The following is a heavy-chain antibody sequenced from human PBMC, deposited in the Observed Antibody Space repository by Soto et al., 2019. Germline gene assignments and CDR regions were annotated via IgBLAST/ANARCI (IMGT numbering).Heavy chain of an antibody. CDR2: TYYRSKWYN. CDR1: GDSVSSNSAA. V-gene: IGHV6-1*01. J-gene: IGHJ6*01. D-gene: IGHD6-19*01. CDR3: ARSKRIAVAPDYHYYVMDV. Sequence: SQTLSLTCAISGDSVSSNSAAWNWIRQSPSRGLEWLGRTYYRSKWYNDYAVSVKSRITINPDTSKNQFSLQLNSVTPEDTAVYYCARSKRIAVAPDYHYYVMDVWGQGTTDTVSS.